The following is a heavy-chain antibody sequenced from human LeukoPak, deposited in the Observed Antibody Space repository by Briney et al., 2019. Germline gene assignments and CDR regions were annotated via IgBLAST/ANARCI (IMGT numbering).Heavy chain of an antibody. CDR3: AKDIVRGQQSDYYYYYMDV. J-gene: IGHJ6*03. D-gene: IGHD3-10*01. V-gene: IGHV3-9*01. CDR1: GFTFDDYA. CDR2: ISWNSGSI. Sequence: QTGGSLRLSCAASGFTFDDYAMHWVRQAPGKGLEWVSGISWNSGSIGYADSVKGRFTISRDNAKNSLYLQMNSLRAEDTALYYCAKDIVRGQQSDYYYYYMDVWGKGTTVTISS.